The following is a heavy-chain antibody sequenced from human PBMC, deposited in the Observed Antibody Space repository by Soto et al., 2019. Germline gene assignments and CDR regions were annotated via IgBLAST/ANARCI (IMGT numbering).Heavy chain of an antibody. D-gene: IGHD3-3*01. CDR2: ISAYNGNT. V-gene: IGHV1-18*01. CDR1: GYTFTSYG. Sequence: QVQLVQSGAEVKKPGASVKVSCKASGYTFTSYGISWVRQAPGQGLEWMGWISAYNGNTNYAQKLQGRVTMTTDTSTSTAYMELRSLRSDDTAVYYWARDLLGVVTSYYYYGMDVWGQGTTVTVSS. J-gene: IGHJ6*02. CDR3: ARDLLGVVTSYYYYGMDV.